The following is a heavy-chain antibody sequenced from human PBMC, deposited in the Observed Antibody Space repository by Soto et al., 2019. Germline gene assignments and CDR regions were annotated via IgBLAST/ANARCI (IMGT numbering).Heavy chain of an antibody. CDR2: IYPGDSDT. CDR3: ARWVSERDGLQVHFDY. V-gene: IGHV5-51*01. Sequence: GEALKISCNGSGYSFTSYWIGWVRQMPGKGLEWMGIIYPGDSDTRYSPSFQGQVTISADKSISTAYLQWSSLKASDTAMYYCARWVSERDGLQVHFDYWGQGTLVTVSS. J-gene: IGHJ4*02. CDR1: GYSFTSYW. D-gene: IGHD5-12*01.